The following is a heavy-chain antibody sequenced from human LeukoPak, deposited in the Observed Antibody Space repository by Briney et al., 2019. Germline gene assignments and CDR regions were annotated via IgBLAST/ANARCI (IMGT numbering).Heavy chain of an antibody. V-gene: IGHV1-46*01. CDR2: INPGGGGT. D-gene: IGHD1-26*01. CDR1: GYTFTSYF. Sequence: ASVKVSCKASGYTFTSYFIHLVRQAPGQGLEWMGIINPGGGGTGSAQKFQGRVTMTRDTSTSTVYMGLSSLRSEDTAVYYCARGDHSGGFDKMDYWGQGTLVTVSS. CDR3: ARGDHSGGFDKMDY. J-gene: IGHJ4*02.